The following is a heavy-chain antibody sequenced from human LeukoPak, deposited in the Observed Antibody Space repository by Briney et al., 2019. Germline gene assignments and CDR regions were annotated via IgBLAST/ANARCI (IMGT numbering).Heavy chain of an antibody. J-gene: IGHJ4*02. CDR2: IYSTGST. Sequence: SETLSLTCTVSGGSINFYYWSWIRQPAGKGLEWIGRIYSTGSTNYSPSLKSRVTMSVGKSKSQFSLNLSSVTAADTAVYYCARGVADPYSFDSWGQGTLVTVSS. D-gene: IGHD2-21*01. CDR3: ARGVADPYSFDS. V-gene: IGHV4-4*07. CDR1: GGSINFYY.